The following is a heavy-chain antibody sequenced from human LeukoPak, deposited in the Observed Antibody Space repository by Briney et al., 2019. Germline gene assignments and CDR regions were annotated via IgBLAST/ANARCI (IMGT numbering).Heavy chain of an antibody. D-gene: IGHD4/OR15-4a*01. CDR2: IYSDNT. Sequence: GGSLRLSCTVSGFTFSTNSMSWVRQAPGKGLEWVSFIYSDNTHYSDSVKGRFTISRDNSKNTLYLQMNSLRAEDTAVYYCARRAGAYSHPYDYWGQGTLVTVSS. V-gene: IGHV3-53*01. CDR3: ARRAGAYSHPYDY. J-gene: IGHJ4*02. CDR1: GFTFSTNS.